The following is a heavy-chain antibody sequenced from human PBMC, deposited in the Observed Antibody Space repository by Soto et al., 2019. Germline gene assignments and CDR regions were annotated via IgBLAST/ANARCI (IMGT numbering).Heavy chain of an antibody. D-gene: IGHD5-12*01. V-gene: IGHV5-10-1*01. CDR3: ARHAYSGYANYYYYGMDV. CDR2: IDPSDSYT. CDR1: GYRFTRHW. Sequence: GESLKISGTGSGYRFTRHWISWVRPLPGKGLEWMGRIDPSDSYTNYSPSFQGHVTISADKSISTAYLQWSSLKASDTAMYYCARHAYSGYANYYYYGMDVWGQGHTVTVS. J-gene: IGHJ6*02.